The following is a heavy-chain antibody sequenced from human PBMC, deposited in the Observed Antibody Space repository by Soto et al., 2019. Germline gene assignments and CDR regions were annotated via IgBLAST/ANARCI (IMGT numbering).Heavy chain of an antibody. V-gene: IGHV4-34*01. CDR1: GGSFSGYY. Sequence: PSATLSLTCAVYGGSFSGYYWSWIRQPPGKGLEWIGEINHSGSTNYNPSLKSRVTISVDTSKNQFSLKLSSVTAADTAVYYCARAQTTMVRGVTHFDYWGQGTLVTVS. CDR2: INHSGST. CDR3: ARAQTTMVRGVTHFDY. J-gene: IGHJ4*02. D-gene: IGHD3-10*01.